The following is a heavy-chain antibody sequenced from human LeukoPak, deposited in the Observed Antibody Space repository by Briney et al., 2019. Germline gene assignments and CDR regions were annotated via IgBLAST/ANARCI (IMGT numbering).Heavy chain of an antibody. CDR2: INTNTGNP. CDR1: GYTFTSYA. CDR3: ARDHHCSGGSCYRGMPLDAFDI. J-gene: IGHJ3*02. Sequence: ASVKVSCKASGYTFTSYAMNWVRQAPGQGLEWMGWINTNTGNPTYAQGFTGRFVFSLDTSVSTAYLQISSLKAEDTAVYYCARDHHCSGGSCYRGMPLDAFDIWGQGTMVTVSS. D-gene: IGHD2-15*01. V-gene: IGHV7-4-1*02.